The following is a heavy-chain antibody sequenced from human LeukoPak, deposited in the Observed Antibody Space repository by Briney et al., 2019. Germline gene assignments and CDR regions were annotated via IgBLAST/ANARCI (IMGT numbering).Heavy chain of an antibody. V-gene: IGHV4-34*01. CDR1: GGSFSGYY. J-gene: IGHJ4*02. Sequence: PSETLSLTCAVYGGSFSGYYWSWIRQPPGKGLEWIGEINHSGSTNYNPSLKSRVTISVDTSKNQFSLKLSSVTAADTAVYYCARGRLRYYYDSSGYYYGIRFDYWSQGTLVTVSS. D-gene: IGHD3-22*01. CDR2: INHSGST. CDR3: ARGRLRYYYDSSGYYYGIRFDY.